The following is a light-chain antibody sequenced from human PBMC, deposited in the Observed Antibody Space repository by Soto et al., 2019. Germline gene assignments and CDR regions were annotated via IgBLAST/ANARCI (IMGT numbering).Light chain of an antibody. CDR3: QHYGASPYT. V-gene: IGKV3-20*01. J-gene: IGKJ2*01. Sequence: EIVLTQSPGTLSLSPGERATLSCRASQSVSSSLAWYQQKPGQAPRLLIYGASSRATGIPDRFSGSGSGTDFTLTISRLEPEDLAVYFCQHYGASPYTFGQGTKLQIK. CDR1: QSVSSS. CDR2: GAS.